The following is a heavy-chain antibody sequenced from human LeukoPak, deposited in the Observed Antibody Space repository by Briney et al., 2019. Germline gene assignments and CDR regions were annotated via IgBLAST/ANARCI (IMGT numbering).Heavy chain of an antibody. J-gene: IGHJ4*02. Sequence: SETLSLTCAVSGYSISSGYYWGWIRQPPGRGLEWIGIINHSGSTYYNPSLKSRVTISVDTSKNQFSLKLSSVTAADTAVYYCARRLRYFDWLLHGPFDYWGQGTLVTVSS. V-gene: IGHV4-38-2*01. CDR2: INHSGST. D-gene: IGHD3-9*01. CDR1: GYSISSGYY. CDR3: ARRLRYFDWLLHGPFDY.